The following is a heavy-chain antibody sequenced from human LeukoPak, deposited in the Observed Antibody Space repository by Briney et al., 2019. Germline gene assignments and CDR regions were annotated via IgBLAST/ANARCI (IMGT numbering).Heavy chain of an antibody. Sequence: GGSLRLSCAASGFTFSSHGMPWVRQAPGKGLEWVAFIRYDGSNKYYADSVKGRFTISRDNSKNTLYLQMNSLRAEDTAVYYCAKITEYYYGSGSNFDYWGQGTLVTVSS. CDR2: IRYDGSNK. J-gene: IGHJ4*02. D-gene: IGHD3-10*01. CDR3: AKITEYYYGSGSNFDY. V-gene: IGHV3-30*02. CDR1: GFTFSSHG.